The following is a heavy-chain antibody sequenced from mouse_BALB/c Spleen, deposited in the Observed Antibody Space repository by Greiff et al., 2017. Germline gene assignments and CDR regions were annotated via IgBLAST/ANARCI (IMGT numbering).Heavy chain of an antibody. CDR1: GFTFSSYA. J-gene: IGHJ2*01. CDR3: ARQAPDDYFDY. Sequence: VKLVESGGGLVKPGGSLKLSCAASGFTFSSYAMSWVRQTPEKRLEWVATISSGGSYTYYPDSVKGRFTISRDNAKNTLYLQMSSLRSEDTAMYYCARQAPDDYFDYWGQGTTLTVSS. V-gene: IGHV5-9-3*01. CDR2: ISSGGSYT.